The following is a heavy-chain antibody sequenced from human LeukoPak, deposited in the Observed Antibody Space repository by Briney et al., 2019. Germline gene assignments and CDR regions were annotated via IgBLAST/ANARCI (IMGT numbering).Heavy chain of an antibody. CDR3: TKKSPYDGRDS. CDR2: ISGNGENT. D-gene: IGHD3-16*01. V-gene: IGHV3-23*01. CDR1: GFTFSSYS. J-gene: IGHJ4*02. Sequence: PGGSLRLFCAASGFTFSSYSMSWIRQAPGKGLEWVSAISGNGENTYYADSMKGRFTISRDNSKNILYLQMSSLRAEDTAIYYCTKKSPYDGRDSWGQGTLVTVSS.